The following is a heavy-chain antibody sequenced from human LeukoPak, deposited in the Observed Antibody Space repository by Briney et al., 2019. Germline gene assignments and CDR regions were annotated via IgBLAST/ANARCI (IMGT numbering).Heavy chain of an antibody. D-gene: IGHD6-13*01. CDR1: GFTFSSYA. V-gene: IGHV3-23*01. Sequence: GGPLRLSRAASGFTFSSYAMSWVRQAPGKGLEWVSAISGSGGSTYYADSVKGRFTISRDNSKNTLYLQMNSLRAEDTAVYYCAKCSGSWYSFADYWGQGTLVTVSS. CDR2: ISGSGGST. CDR3: AKCSGSWYSFADY. J-gene: IGHJ4*02.